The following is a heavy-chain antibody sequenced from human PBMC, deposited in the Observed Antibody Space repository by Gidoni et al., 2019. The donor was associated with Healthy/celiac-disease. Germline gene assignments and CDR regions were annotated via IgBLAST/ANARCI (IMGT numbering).Heavy chain of an antibody. Sequence: EVQLVESGGGLVKPGGSLRLSCAASGFTFSSYSMNWVRQAPGKGLEWVSSISSSSSYIYYADSVKGRFTISRDNAKNSLYLQMNSLRAEDTAVYYCARDRRSQWLLTGAAFDIWGQGTMVTVSS. J-gene: IGHJ3*02. CDR3: ARDRRSQWLLTGAAFDI. CDR1: GFTFSSYS. CDR2: ISSSSSYI. D-gene: IGHD6-19*01. V-gene: IGHV3-21*01.